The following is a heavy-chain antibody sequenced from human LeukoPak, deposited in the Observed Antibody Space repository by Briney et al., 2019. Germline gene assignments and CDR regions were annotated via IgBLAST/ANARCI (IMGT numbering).Heavy chain of an antibody. J-gene: IGHJ4*02. CDR3: ARDPRMNRFDY. CDR2: IYCSGST. D-gene: IGHD1-14*01. CDR1: GGSISSYY. V-gene: IGHV4-59*12. Sequence: PSETLSLTCTVSGGSISSYYWSWIRQPPGKGLEWIGYIYCSGSTNYNPSLKSRVTISVDTSKNQFSLKLSSVTAADTAVYYCARDPRMNRFDYWGQGTLVTVSS.